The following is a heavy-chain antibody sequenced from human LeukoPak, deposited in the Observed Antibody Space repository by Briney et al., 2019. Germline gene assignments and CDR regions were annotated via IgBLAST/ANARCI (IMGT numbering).Heavy chain of an antibody. CDR2: IYPGDSDT. CDR3: ARLVHYDFWSGLDDY. Sequence: GESLQISCQGSGYIFTSYWIGWVRQLPGKGLEWMGIIYPGDSDTRYRPSFQGQVTISADKSISTAYLQWSSLKASDTAMYYCARLVHYDFWSGLDDYWGQGTLVTVSS. D-gene: IGHD3-3*01. J-gene: IGHJ4*02. V-gene: IGHV5-51*01. CDR1: GYIFTSYW.